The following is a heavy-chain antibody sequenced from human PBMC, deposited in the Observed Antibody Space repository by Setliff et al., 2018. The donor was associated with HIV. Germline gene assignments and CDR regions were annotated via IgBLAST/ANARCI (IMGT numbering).Heavy chain of an antibody. J-gene: IGHJ4*02. V-gene: IGHV4-39*02. D-gene: IGHD6-19*01. CDR1: GGSTDSGSYY. CDR3: ARDGGSSGWYFVLGYSDY. CDR2: MYYTGST. Sequence: SETLSLTCTVSGGSTDSGSYYWAWIRQPPGKGLEWIGSMYYTGSTYYNPSLKSRVTISIDTSKNQSSLKLNSVTAADTAMYYGARDGGSSGWYFVLGYSDYWGPGTLVTVSS.